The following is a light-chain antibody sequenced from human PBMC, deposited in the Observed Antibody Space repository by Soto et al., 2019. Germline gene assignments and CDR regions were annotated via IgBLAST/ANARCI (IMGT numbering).Light chain of an antibody. CDR3: QPPGT. CDR1: QSVRSNY. J-gene: IGKJ1*01. CDR2: GAS. V-gene: IGKV3-20*01. Sequence: IVLTQSPGTLSLSPGERATLSCRASQSVRSNYLAWYQKKPGQAPRLLIYGASSTATGIPDRFSSSGSRTDITLNISRLEPDYFAVYNCQPPGTFGQGTKVEIK.